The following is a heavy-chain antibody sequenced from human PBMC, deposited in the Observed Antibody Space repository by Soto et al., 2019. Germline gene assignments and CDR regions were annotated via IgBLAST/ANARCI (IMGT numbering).Heavy chain of an antibody. CDR1: GFTFSSYS. V-gene: IGHV3-21*01. J-gene: IGHJ3*02. D-gene: IGHD6-6*01. Sequence: GGSLRLSCAASGFTFSSYSMNWVRQAPGKGLEWVSSISNSSSYIYYADSVKGRFTISRDNAKNSLYLQMNSLRAEDTAVYYCARERFYSSSSGGAFDIWGQGTMVTVSS. CDR2: ISNSSSYI. CDR3: ARERFYSSSSGGAFDI.